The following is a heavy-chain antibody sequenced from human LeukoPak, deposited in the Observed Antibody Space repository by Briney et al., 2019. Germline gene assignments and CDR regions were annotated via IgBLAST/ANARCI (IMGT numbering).Heavy chain of an antibody. CDR3: ATHHMVLNHFDY. Sequence: ASVKVSCKASGGTFSSYAIGWVRQAPGQELEWMGGIIPIFGTANYAQKFQGRVTITADESTSTAYMELSSPRSEDTAVYYCATHHMVLNHFDYWGQGTLVTVSS. CDR2: IIPIFGTA. CDR1: GGTFSSYA. D-gene: IGHD3-10*01. J-gene: IGHJ4*02. V-gene: IGHV1-69*13.